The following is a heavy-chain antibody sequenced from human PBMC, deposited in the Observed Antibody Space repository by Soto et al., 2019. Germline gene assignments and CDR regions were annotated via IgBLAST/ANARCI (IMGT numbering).Heavy chain of an antibody. CDR3: AKTVRVRISAEFDP. CDR1: GFTFSSYA. Sequence: EVQLLESGGGLVQPGGSLRLSCAASGFTFSSYAMSWVRQAPGKGLEWVSAISGSGGSTYYAESVKGRFTIYRDNSKNTLNLQMNSMRAEDTAVYYCAKTVRVRISAEFDPWGQGTLVTVSS. V-gene: IGHV3-23*01. D-gene: IGHD3-10*01. CDR2: ISGSGGST. J-gene: IGHJ5*02.